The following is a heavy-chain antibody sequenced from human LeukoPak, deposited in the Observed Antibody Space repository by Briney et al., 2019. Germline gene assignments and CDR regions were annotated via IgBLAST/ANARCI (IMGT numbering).Heavy chain of an antibody. CDR2: IFASGST. Sequence: PSETPSLTCTVSGGSISSGGYYWSWIRQPAGKGLEWIGRIFASGSTNYNPSLKSRVTISIDTSKTQFSLNLISVTAADTAVYYCARVGSCSSTSCRDYWGQGTLVTVSS. V-gene: IGHV4-61*02. D-gene: IGHD2-2*01. CDR3: ARVGSCSSTSCRDY. CDR1: GGSISSGGYY. J-gene: IGHJ4*02.